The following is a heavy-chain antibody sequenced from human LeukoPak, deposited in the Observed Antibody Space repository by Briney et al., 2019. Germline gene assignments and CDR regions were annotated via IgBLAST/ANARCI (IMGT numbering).Heavy chain of an antibody. Sequence: SVKVSCRASGGTFSSYAISWVRQAPGQGLEWMGGIIPIFGTANYAQKFQGRVTITTDESTSTAYMELSSLRSEDTAVYYSAREAVEMATGPLDYWGQGTLVTVSS. J-gene: IGHJ4*02. CDR2: IIPIFGTA. CDR3: AREAVEMATGPLDY. CDR1: GGTFSSYA. V-gene: IGHV1-69*05. D-gene: IGHD5-24*01.